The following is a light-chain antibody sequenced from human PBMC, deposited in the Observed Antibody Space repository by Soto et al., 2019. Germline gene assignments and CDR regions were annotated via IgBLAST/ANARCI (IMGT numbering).Light chain of an antibody. CDR3: QHYGSPYT. CDR2: HAS. Sequence: EIVLTQSPGTLSLSPGERATLSCRASQSLSSSNLAWYQHKPGQAPRLLIYHASSRATGIPDRFSGSWSGTDFTPTISRLEPEDFAVYYCQHYGSPYTFGQGTKLETK. CDR1: QSLSSSN. V-gene: IGKV3-20*01. J-gene: IGKJ2*01.